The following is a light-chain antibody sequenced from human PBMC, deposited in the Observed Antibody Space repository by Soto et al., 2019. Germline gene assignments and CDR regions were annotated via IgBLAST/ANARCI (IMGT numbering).Light chain of an antibody. J-gene: IGKJ1*01. CDR2: WAS. CDR3: HQRQSWPRT. V-gene: IGKV4-1*01. CDR1: QTLFFRSTNKNY. Sequence: DIMLTQSPDSLAVSLGERATINCESSQTLFFRSTNKNYLAWYQQKPGQPPKLLVYWASTRESGVPDRFSGTGSGTDFTLTITRLQAEDVAVYYCHQRQSWPRTFGQGTKVEIK.